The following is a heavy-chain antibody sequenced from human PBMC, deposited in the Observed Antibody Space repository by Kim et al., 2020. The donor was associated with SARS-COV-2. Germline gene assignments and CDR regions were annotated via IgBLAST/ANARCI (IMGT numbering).Heavy chain of an antibody. CDR3: ARAYYDILTGYDWYFDL. Sequence: GESLKISCKGSGCSFTSYWIGWVRQMPGKGLEWMGIIYPGDSDTRYSPSFQGQVTISADKSISTAYLQWSSLKASDTAMYYCARAYYDILTGYDWYFDLWGRGTLVTVSS. D-gene: IGHD3-9*01. CDR1: GCSFTSYW. CDR2: IYPGDSDT. V-gene: IGHV5-51*01. J-gene: IGHJ2*01.